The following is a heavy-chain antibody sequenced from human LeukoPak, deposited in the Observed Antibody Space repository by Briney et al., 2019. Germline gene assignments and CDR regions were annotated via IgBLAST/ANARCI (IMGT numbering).Heavy chain of an antibody. CDR1: GYTFTSYA. V-gene: IGHV1-3*01. J-gene: IGHJ4*02. CDR2: INAGNGNT. Sequence: GASVKVSCKASGYTFTSYAMHWVRQAPGQRLEWTGWINAGNGNTKYSQKFQGRVTITRDTSASTAYMELSSLRSEDTAVYYCARDRHYVWGSYYFDYWGQGTLVTVSS. CDR3: ARDRHYVWGSYYFDY. D-gene: IGHD3-16*01.